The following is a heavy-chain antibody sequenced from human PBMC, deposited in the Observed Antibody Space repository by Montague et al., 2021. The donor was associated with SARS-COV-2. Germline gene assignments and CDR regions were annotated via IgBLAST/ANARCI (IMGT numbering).Heavy chain of an antibody. J-gene: IGHJ4*02. V-gene: IGHV3-21*04. CDR3: VRQLYSSASLDY. CDR2: ISSSSSDK. Sequence: SLRLSCAASGFTFSTYSMNWVRQAPGKGLEWVSCISSSSSDKYYADSVKGQFTISRDNAKNSLYLQMNSLRAQDTALYYCVRQLYSSASLDYWGQGTLVTVSS. D-gene: IGHD6-19*01. CDR1: GFTFSTYS.